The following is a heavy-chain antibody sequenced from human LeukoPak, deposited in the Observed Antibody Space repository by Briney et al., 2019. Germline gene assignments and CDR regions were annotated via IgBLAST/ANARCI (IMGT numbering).Heavy chain of an antibody. CDR3: ARMGAYDIRWKRFDY. D-gene: IGHD4-23*01. V-gene: IGHV4-34*01. Sequence: SETLSLTCAVYGGSFSGYYWSWIRQPPGKGLEWIGEINHSGSTNYNPSLKSRVTISVDTSKNQFSLKLSSVTAADTAVYYCARMGAYDIRWKRFDYWDQGTLVTVSS. CDR2: INHSGST. J-gene: IGHJ4*02. CDR1: GGSFSGYY.